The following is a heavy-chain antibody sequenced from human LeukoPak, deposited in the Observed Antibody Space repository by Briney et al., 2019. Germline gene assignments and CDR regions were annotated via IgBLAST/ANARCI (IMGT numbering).Heavy chain of an antibody. CDR2: VHLDGRT. CDR1: GGSGSSTNW. Sequence: SETLSLTCGVSGGSGSSTNWWTWIRQPPRKGLEWIGEVHLDGRTNFNPSLKSRLTMSVDLSENHVSLRLTSVTAADTAVYYCAREGGFYRPLDYSGQGTLVTVSS. J-gene: IGHJ4*02. V-gene: IGHV4-4*02. D-gene: IGHD6-25*01. CDR3: AREGGFYRPLDY.